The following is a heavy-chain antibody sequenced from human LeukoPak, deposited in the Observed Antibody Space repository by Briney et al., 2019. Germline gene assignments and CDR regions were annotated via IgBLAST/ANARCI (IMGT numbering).Heavy chain of an antibody. D-gene: IGHD3-10*01. CDR3: ARVGITMVRGVVITNYYYYMDV. V-gene: IGHV4-34*01. J-gene: IGHJ6*03. CDR2: INHSGST. CDR1: GGSFSGYY. Sequence: SETLSLTCAVYGGSFSGYYWSWIRQPPGKGLEWIGEINHSGSTNYNPSLKSRVTISVDTSKNQFSLKLSSVTAADTAVYYCARVGITMVRGVVITNYYYYMDVWGKGTTVTVSS.